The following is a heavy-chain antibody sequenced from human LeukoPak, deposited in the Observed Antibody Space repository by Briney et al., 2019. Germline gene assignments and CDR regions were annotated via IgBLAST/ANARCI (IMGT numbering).Heavy chain of an antibody. D-gene: IGHD2-2*01. J-gene: IGHJ3*02. CDR1: GFTFSNAW. CDR2: IKSKTDGGTT. V-gene: IGHV3-15*01. CDR3: TTDIVVVPAATGNAFDI. Sequence: GGSLRLSCAASGFTFSNAWMSWVRQAPGKGLEWVGRIKSKTDGGTTDYAAPVKGRFTISRDDSKNTLYLQMNSLKTEDTAVYYCTTDIVVVPAATGNAFDIWGQGTMVTVSS.